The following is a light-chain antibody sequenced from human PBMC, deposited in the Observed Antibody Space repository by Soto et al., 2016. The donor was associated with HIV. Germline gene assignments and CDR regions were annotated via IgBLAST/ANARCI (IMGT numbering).Light chain of an antibody. CDR1: QNIGTR. Sequence: DIHLTQSPMSLSPFVRETVSITCRATQNIGTRLHWYQQKPGEAPKLLIYAASTLQSGVPSRFSGSGSGTDFTLTISSLQPEDVATYYCQKYNSVPYTFGQGTRLEIK. CDR3: QKYNSVPYT. J-gene: IGKJ2*01. V-gene: IGKV1-27*01. CDR2: AAS.